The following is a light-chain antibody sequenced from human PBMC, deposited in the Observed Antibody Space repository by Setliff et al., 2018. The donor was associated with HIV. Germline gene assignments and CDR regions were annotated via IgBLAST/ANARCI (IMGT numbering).Light chain of an antibody. V-gene: IGLV2-23*02. CDR2: EVD. CDR1: RSDVGNTLS. CDR3: CSYAGSYTPVI. J-gene: IGLJ2*01. Sequence: QSALTQPASVSGSPGQSITISCTGSRSDVGNTLSVSWYQQNVGEVPKLLIYEVDRRPSGISHRFSGSKPANTASLTISGLQVEDEADYYCCSYAGSYTPVIFGGGTKVTVL.